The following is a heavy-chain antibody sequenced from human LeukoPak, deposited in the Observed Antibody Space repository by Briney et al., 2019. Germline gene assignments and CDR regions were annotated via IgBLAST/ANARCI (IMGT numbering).Heavy chain of an antibody. CDR1: GGSISSGSYY. D-gene: IGHD3-3*01. Sequence: SETLSLTCTVSGGSISSGSYYWSWIRQPAGKGLEWIGRIYTSGSTNYNPSLKSRVTISVDTSKNQFSLKLSSVTAADTAVYYCARGGFGAKGLFDYWGQGTLVTVPS. CDR3: ARGGFGAKGLFDY. CDR2: IYTSGST. J-gene: IGHJ4*02. V-gene: IGHV4-61*02.